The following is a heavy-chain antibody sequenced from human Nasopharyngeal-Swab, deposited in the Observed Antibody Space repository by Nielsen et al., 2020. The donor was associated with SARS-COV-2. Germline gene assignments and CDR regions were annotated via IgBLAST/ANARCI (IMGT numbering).Heavy chain of an antibody. J-gene: IGHJ4*02. CDR3: LTFRVDTGDIY. D-gene: IGHD2-21*01. Sequence: GGSLRLSCVASGFSFSSHWMHWVRQGPGKGPVWVSHINTDGTTTKSADSVKGRFTISRDNSEKTLYLQMDGLRAEDTAVYYCLTFRVDTGDIYWGQGTLVTVSS. V-gene: IGHV3-74*01. CDR1: GFSFSSHW. CDR2: INTDGTTT.